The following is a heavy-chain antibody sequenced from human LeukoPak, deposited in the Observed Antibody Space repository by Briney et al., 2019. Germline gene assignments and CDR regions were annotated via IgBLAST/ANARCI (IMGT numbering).Heavy chain of an antibody. Sequence: SETLSLTCTVSGGSINNYYWSWIRQPPGKGLEWIGYIHYSGSTNYNPSLKSRVTISVDKSKNQFSLKLSSVTAADTAVYYCASVREGYRGSYNWFDPWGQGTLVTVSS. CDR2: IHYSGST. J-gene: IGHJ5*02. CDR3: ASVREGYRGSYNWFDP. D-gene: IGHD1-1*01. V-gene: IGHV4-59*12. CDR1: GGSINNYY.